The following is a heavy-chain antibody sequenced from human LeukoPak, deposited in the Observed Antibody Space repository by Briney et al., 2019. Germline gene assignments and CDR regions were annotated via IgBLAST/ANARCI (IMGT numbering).Heavy chain of an antibody. Sequence: GGSLRLSCAASGFTFSNAWMRWVRQAPGKGLEWVGRIKSKTDGGTTDYAAPVKGRFTISRDDSKNTLYLQMNSLKTEDTAVYYCTTGDNAQWLLFDYWGQGTLVTVSS. J-gene: IGHJ4*02. CDR1: GFTFSNAW. CDR3: TTGDNAQWLLFDY. CDR2: IKSKTDGGTT. V-gene: IGHV3-15*01. D-gene: IGHD6-19*01.